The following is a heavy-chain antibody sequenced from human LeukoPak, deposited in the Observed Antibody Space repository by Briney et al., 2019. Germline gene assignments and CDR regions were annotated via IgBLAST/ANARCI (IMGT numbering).Heavy chain of an antibody. V-gene: IGHV4-34*01. CDR1: GGSFSGYY. CDR2: INHSGST. D-gene: IGHD2-21*02. Sequence: PSETLSLTCAVYGGSFSGYYWSWIRQPPGKGLEWIGEINHSGSTNYNPSLKSRVTISVDTSKNQFSLKLSSVTAADTAVYYCARGWGPAYCGGDCHRHFDYWGQGTLVTVSS. J-gene: IGHJ4*02. CDR3: ARGWGPAYCGGDCHRHFDY.